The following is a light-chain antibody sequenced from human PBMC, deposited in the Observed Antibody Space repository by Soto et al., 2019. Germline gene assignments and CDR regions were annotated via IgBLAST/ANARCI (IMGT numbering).Light chain of an antibody. J-gene: IGLJ2*01. CDR1: TSDVGAYSF. Sequence: QSALTQPRSVSGSPGQSITISCTGSTSDVGAYSFASWYQQHPGAAPKLLIHDVNKRPSGVPDRFSGSKSGNTASLTISGLQTEDEADYYCCSYAGSYTLVFGGGTKLTVL. V-gene: IGLV2-11*01. CDR3: CSYAGSYTLV. CDR2: DVN.